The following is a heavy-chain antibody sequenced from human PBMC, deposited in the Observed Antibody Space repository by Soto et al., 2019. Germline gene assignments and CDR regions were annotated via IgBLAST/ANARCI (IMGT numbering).Heavy chain of an antibody. CDR1: GYTFTSYA. Sequence: ASVKVSCKASGYTFTSYAMHWVRQAPGQRLEWMGWINAGNGNTKYSQKIQGRVTITRDTSASTAYMELSSLRSEDTAVYYCARGLRELEPETGTYYYYYMDVWGKGTTVTVSS. J-gene: IGHJ6*03. D-gene: IGHD1-1*01. CDR2: INAGNGNT. CDR3: ARGLRELEPETGTYYYYYMDV. V-gene: IGHV1-3*01.